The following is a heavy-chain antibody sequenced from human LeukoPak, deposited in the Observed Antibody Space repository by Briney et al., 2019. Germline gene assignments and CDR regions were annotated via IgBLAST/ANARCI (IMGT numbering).Heavy chain of an antibody. CDR3: TSLSRVPDYGDYAYDY. Sequence: PGGSLRLSCAASGFTFSGSAMHWVRQASGKGLEWVGRIRSKANSYATAYAASVKGRFTISRDDSKNTAYLQMNSLKTEDTAVYYCTSLSRVPDYGDYAYDYWGQGTLVTVSS. J-gene: IGHJ4*02. CDR2: IRSKANSYAT. V-gene: IGHV3-73*01. CDR1: GFTFSGSA. D-gene: IGHD4-17*01.